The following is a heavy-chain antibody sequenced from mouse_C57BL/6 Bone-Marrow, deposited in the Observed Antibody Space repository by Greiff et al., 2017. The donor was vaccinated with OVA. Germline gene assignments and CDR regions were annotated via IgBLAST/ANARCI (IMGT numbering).Heavy chain of an antibody. Sequence: VQLQQSGAELVRPGASVKLSCTASGFNIKDDYMHWVKQRPEQGLEWIGWIDPENGDTEYASKFQGKATITADTSSNTAYLQLSSLTSEDTAVYYCTPYYSTTMDYWGQGTAVTVSS. CDR3: TPYYSTTMDY. CDR2: IDPENGDT. J-gene: IGHJ4*01. D-gene: IGHD2-5*01. CDR1: GFNIKDDY. V-gene: IGHV14-4*01.